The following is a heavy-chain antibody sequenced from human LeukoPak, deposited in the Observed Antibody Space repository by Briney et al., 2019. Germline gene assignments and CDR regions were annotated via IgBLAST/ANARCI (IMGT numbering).Heavy chain of an antibody. CDR1: GGSISSSNYY. CDR3: ARSRGWLQSHPLGY. J-gene: IGHJ4*02. Sequence: PSETLSLTCTVSGGSISSSNYYWGWIRQPPGKGLEWIGNVYYSGSTYYNPSLKSRVAISVDTSKNQFSLKLSSVTAADTAVYYCARSRGWLQSHPLGYWGQGTLVTVSS. CDR2: VYYSGST. V-gene: IGHV4-39*07. D-gene: IGHD5-24*01.